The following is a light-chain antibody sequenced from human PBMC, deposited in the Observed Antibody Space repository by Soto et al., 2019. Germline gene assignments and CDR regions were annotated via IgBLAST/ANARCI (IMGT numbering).Light chain of an antibody. CDR2: GAS. J-gene: IGKJ2*01. V-gene: IGKV3-15*01. CDR3: QQYNKWPPYT. CDR1: QSVSSN. Sequence: EIVMKQSPATLSVSPGERATLSCRASQSVSSNLAWYQQKPGQAPRLLIYGASTRATGIPARFSGSGSGTEFTLTISSLQSEDFAVYYCQQYNKWPPYTFGQGTKLEIK.